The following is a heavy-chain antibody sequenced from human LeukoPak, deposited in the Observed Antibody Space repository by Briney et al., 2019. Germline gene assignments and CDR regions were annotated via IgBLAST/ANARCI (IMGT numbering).Heavy chain of an antibody. Sequence: GGSLRLSCAASGFTFSNYAMSWVRQAPGKGLEWVSAISISGGSTYYADSVKGRFTVSRDNSKNTLYLQMSSLRAEDSAVYYCAKVRRYPDYYMDVWGNGTTVTVSS. CDR2: ISISGGST. V-gene: IGHV3-23*01. D-gene: IGHD3-9*01. CDR1: GFTFSNYA. CDR3: AKVRRYPDYYMDV. J-gene: IGHJ6*03.